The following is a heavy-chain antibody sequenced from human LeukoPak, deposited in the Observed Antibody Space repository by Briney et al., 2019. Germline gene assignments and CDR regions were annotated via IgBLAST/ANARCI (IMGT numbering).Heavy chain of an antibody. CDR2: ISWNSGSI. V-gene: IGHV3-9*01. D-gene: IGHD6-13*01. J-gene: IGHJ4*02. CDR1: GFTFDDYA. CDR3: AKSLYRRGSWTDPPGY. Sequence: GGSLRLSCAASGFTFDDYAMHWVRQAPGKGLEWVSGISWNSGSIGYADSVKGRFTISRDNAKNSLYLQMNSLRAEDTALYYCAKSLYRRGSWTDPPGYWGQGTLVTVSS.